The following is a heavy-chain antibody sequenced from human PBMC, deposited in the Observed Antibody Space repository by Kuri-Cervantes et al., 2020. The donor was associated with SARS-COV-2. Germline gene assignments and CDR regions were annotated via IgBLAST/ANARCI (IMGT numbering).Heavy chain of an antibody. Sequence: SETLSLTCTVSGGSISSSSYYWGWIRQPPGKGLEWIGSIYYSGSTNYNPSLKSRVTISVDTSKNQFSLKLSSVTAADTAVYYCARSLGYCSSTSCELDYWGQGTLVTVSS. J-gene: IGHJ4*02. CDR1: GGSISSSSYY. CDR3: ARSLGYCSSTSCELDY. CDR2: IYYSGST. D-gene: IGHD2-2*01. V-gene: IGHV4-39*07.